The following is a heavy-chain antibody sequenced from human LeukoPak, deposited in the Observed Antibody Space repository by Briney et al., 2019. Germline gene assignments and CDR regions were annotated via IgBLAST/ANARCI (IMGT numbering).Heavy chain of an antibody. CDR2: ISYDGSNK. Sequence: GGSLRLSCAASGFTFSSYAMHWVRQAPGKGLEWVAVISYDGSNKYYADSVKGRFTISRDNSKNTLYLQMNSLRAEDTAVYYCAKSGLVHYYYYYMDVWGKGTTVTVSS. CDR3: AKSGLVHYYYYYMDV. J-gene: IGHJ6*03. D-gene: IGHD6-19*01. V-gene: IGHV3-30*04. CDR1: GFTFSSYA.